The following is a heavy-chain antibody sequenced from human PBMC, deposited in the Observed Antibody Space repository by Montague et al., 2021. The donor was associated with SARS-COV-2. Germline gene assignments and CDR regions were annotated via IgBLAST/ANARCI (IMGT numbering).Heavy chain of an antibody. Sequence: SETLSLTCTVSGGSISSYYWSWIRQPPGKGLEWIGYIYYSGSTNYNPSLKSRVTISVDTSKNQFSLKLSSVTAADTAVYYCARVFPRRLHFDPYFDYWGQGTLVTVSS. D-gene: IGHD5-24*01. CDR1: GGSISSYY. CDR3: ARVFPRRLHFDPYFDY. CDR2: IYYSGST. V-gene: IGHV4-59*01. J-gene: IGHJ4*01.